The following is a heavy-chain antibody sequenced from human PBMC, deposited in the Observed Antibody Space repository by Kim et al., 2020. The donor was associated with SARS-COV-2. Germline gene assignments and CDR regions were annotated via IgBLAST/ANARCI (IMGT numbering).Heavy chain of an antibody. CDR3: AKVRPDFFARITMVRGVENVAFDI. V-gene: IGHV3-23*01. J-gene: IGHJ3*02. CDR1: GFTFSSYA. D-gene: IGHD3-10*01. CDR2: ISGSGGST. Sequence: GGSLRLSCAASGFTFSSYAMSWVRQAPGKGLEWVSAISGSGGSTYYADSVKGRFTISRDNSKNTLYLQMNSLRAEDTAVYYCAKVRPDFFARITMVRGVENVAFDIWGQGTMVTVSS.